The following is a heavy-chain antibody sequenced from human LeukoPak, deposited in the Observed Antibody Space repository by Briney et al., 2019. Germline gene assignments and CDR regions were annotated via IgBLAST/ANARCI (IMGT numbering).Heavy chain of an antibody. CDR3: ARDRVFGY. Sequence: PSETLSLTCTVSGYSISSGYYWGWIRQPPGKGLEWIGSIYHSGSTYYNPSLKSRVTISVDTSKNQFSLKLSSVTAADTAVYYCARDRVFGYWGQGTLVTVSS. CDR1: GYSISSGYY. CDR2: IYHSGST. D-gene: IGHD3-10*02. V-gene: IGHV4-38-2*02. J-gene: IGHJ4*02.